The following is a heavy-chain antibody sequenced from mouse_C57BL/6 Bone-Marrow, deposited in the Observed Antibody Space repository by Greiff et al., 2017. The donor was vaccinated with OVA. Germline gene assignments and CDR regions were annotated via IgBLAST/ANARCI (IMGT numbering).Heavy chain of an antibody. Sequence: VQLQQSGAELVRPGTSVKVSCKASGYAFTNYLIEWVKQRPGQGLEWIGVINPGSGGTNYNEKFKGKATLTADKSSSPAYMQLSSLTSEDSAVYFCARYPVVAPYFDYWGQGTTLTVSS. V-gene: IGHV1-54*01. D-gene: IGHD1-1*01. CDR3: ARYPVVAPYFDY. J-gene: IGHJ2*01. CDR2: INPGSGGT. CDR1: GYAFTNYL.